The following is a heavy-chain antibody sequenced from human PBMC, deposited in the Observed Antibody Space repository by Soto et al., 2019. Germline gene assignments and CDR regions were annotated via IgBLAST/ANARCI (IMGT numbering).Heavy chain of an antibody. CDR1: GGSISSSSYY. CDR2: IFSSGTT. D-gene: IGHD3-10*01. J-gene: IGHJ4*02. V-gene: IGHV4-39*01. CDR3: ARLPLFRGVIITPDY. Sequence: PSETLSLTCTVSGGSISSSSYYWGWIRQPPGKGLEWIGSIFSSGTTYYNPSLKSRLTISVDTSKNQFSLKLTSVTAADTAVYYCARLPLFRGVIITPDYWGQGTLVTVSS.